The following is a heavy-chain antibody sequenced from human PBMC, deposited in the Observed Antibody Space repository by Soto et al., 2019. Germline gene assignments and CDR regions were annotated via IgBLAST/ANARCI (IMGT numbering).Heavy chain of an antibody. V-gene: IGHV3-30*18. CDR1: GFTFSSYG. CDR3: AKDVMVYAMHYYFDY. Sequence: GGSLRLSCAASGFTFSSYGMHWVRQAPGKGLEWVAFMSYDGSNKYYADSVKGRFTISRDNSKNTLYLQMNSLRAEDTAVYYCAKDVMVYAMHYYFDYWGQGTLVTVSS. D-gene: IGHD2-8*01. CDR2: MSYDGSNK. J-gene: IGHJ4*02.